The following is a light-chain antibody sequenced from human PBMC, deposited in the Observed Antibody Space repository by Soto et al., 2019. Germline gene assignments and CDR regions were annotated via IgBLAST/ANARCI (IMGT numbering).Light chain of an antibody. CDR2: GAS. CDR3: QQYGSSGT. CDR1: QSVSGSY. Sequence: EIVLTQSPCTLSLSPGERATLSCRASQSVSGSYLAWYQQKPGQAPRLLIYGASSRATGVPDRLSGSGSGTDFTLTISRLEPEDFAVYYCQQYGSSGTFGQRTKVDIK. J-gene: IGKJ1*01. V-gene: IGKV3-20*01.